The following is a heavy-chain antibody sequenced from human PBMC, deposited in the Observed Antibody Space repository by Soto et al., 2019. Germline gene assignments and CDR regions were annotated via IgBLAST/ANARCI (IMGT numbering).Heavy chain of an antibody. J-gene: IGHJ2*01. CDR3: ARKILGSTSRPNYWYFDL. CDR1: GFTFINYA. V-gene: IGHV3-23*01. D-gene: IGHD2-2*01. Sequence: EVQLLESGGGFVQPGGSLRLSCAGSGFTFINYAMNWVRKALGKGLEWVSSISGGGDAAFFPDSVRGRFTISRDNSKNTVTLQMNSLGVDDTAVYYCARKILGSTSRPNYWYFDLWGRGTLVTVSS. CDR2: ISGGGDAA.